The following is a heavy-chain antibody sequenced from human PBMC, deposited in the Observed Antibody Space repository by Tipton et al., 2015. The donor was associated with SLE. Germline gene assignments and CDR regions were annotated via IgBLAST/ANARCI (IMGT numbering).Heavy chain of an antibody. D-gene: IGHD1-1*01. J-gene: IGHJ6*03. CDR2: ISGSGGST. CDR1: GFTFSDYW. CDR3: AKDTGSSNYYYMDV. Sequence: SLRLSCAASGFTFSDYWMHWVRQTPGKGLEWGSGISGSGGSTYNADSVKGRFTISRDNSMNTLYLQMDSLRAEDTAVYYCAKDTGSSNYYYMDVWGKGTTVTVSS. V-gene: IGHV3-23*01.